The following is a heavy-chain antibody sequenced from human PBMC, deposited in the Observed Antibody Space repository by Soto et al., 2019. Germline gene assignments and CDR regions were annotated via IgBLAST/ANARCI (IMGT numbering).Heavy chain of an antibody. CDR2: IYKSATT. J-gene: IGHJ5*01. D-gene: IGHD7-27*01. Sequence: SETLSLTCAVSGGSISSGGYSWSWILQPPGKGLEWIGYIYKSATTYYNPSFESRVAISVDTSKSQFSLNVTSVTAADTAVYFCARGRYCLTGRCFPNWFDSWGQGALVTVSS. CDR1: GGSISSGGYS. V-gene: IGHV4-30-2*05. CDR3: ARGRYCLTGRCFPNWFDS.